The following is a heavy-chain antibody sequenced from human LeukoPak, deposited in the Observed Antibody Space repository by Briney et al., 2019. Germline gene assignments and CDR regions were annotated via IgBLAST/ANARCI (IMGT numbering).Heavy chain of an antibody. CDR2: ISSSSSYI. CDR3: ARDARIAVAGTSPESSDY. J-gene: IGHJ4*02. Sequence: SGGSLRLSCAASGFTFSSYSMNWVRQAPGKGLEWVSSISSSSSYIYYADSVKGRFTISRDNAKNSLYLQMNSLRAEDRGVYYCARDARIAVAGTSPESSDYWGQGTLVTVSS. V-gene: IGHV3-21*01. D-gene: IGHD6-19*01. CDR1: GFTFSSYS.